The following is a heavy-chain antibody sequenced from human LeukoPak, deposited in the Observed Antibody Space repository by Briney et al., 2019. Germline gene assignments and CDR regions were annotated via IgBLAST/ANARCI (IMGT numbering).Heavy chain of an antibody. J-gene: IGHJ4*02. V-gene: IGHV4-30-4*08. Sequence: SETLSLTCTVSGGSISSGDYYWSWIRQPPGKGLEWIGYIYYSGSTYYNPSLKSRVTISVDTSKNQFSLKLSSVTAADTAVYYCARGASSSWYPSPEGLDYWAREPWSPSPQ. CDR2: IYYSGST. D-gene: IGHD6-13*01. CDR3: ARGASSSWYPSPEGLDY. CDR1: GGSISSGDYY.